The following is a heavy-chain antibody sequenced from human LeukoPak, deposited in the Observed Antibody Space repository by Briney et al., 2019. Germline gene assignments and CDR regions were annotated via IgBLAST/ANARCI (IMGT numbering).Heavy chain of an antibody. V-gene: IGHV1-2*02. J-gene: IGHJ5*02. CDR1: GHTFTGYY. CDR3: ARDRSGLVVVPAAINWFDP. Sequence: ASVKVSCKASGHTFTGYYMHWVRQAPGQGLEWMGWINPNSGGTNYAQKFQGRVTMTRDTSISTAYMELSRLRSDDTAVYYCARDRSGLVVVPAAINWFDPWGQGTLVTVSS. D-gene: IGHD2-2*01. CDR2: INPNSGGT.